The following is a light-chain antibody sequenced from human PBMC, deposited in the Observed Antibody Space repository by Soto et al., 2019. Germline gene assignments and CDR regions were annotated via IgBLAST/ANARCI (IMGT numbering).Light chain of an antibody. CDR3: SSYTISGTNV. Sequence: QSALTQPASVSGSPGQSITISCTGTSSDVGGYKYVSWYQQHPGKAPKLMIYDVSNRPSGVSNRFSGSKSGNTASLTISGLQAEDEADYYCSSYTISGTNVFGTGTKLTVL. CDR2: DVS. CDR1: SSDVGGYKY. J-gene: IGLJ1*01. V-gene: IGLV2-14*01.